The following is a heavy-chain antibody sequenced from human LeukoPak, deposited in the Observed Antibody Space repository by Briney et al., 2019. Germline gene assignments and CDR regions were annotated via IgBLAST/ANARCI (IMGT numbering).Heavy chain of an antibody. CDR3: ARSHCSSTSCYPRNAFDI. D-gene: IGHD2-2*01. Sequence: GESLKISCKGSGYSFTSYWIGWVRRMPGKGLEWMGITYPGDSDTRYSPSFQGQVTISADKSISTAYLQWSSLKASDTAMYYCARSHCSSTSCYPRNAFDIWGQGTMVTVSS. V-gene: IGHV5-51*01. CDR1: GYSFTSYW. CDR2: TYPGDSDT. J-gene: IGHJ3*02.